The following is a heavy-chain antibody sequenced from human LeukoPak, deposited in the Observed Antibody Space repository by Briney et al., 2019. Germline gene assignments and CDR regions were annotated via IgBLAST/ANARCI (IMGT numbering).Heavy chain of an antibody. CDR2: ISGSGGST. CDR3: AKDPSGGYYYDSSGYLDY. D-gene: IGHD3-22*01. V-gene: IGHV3-23*01. Sequence: GSLRLSCAASGFTFSSYAMSWVRQAPGKGLEWVSAISGSGGSTYYADSVKGRFTISRDNSKNTLYLQMNSLGAEDTAVYYCAKDPSGGYYYDSSGYLDYWGQGTLVTVSS. CDR1: GFTFSSYA. J-gene: IGHJ4*02.